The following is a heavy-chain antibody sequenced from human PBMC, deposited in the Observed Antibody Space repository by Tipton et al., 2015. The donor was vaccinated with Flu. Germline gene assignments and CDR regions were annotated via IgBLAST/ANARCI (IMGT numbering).Heavy chain of an antibody. CDR2: ISPSGSTK. CDR1: GFTFSTYG. Sequence: SLRLSCAASGFTFSTYGMHWVRQAPGKGLEWVSHISPSGSTKYYADSVKGRFTISRDNAKNSLYLQMNSLRSEDTAVYYCARGFIRLCDYWGQGTLVTVSS. J-gene: IGHJ4*02. D-gene: IGHD3-16*01. V-gene: IGHV3-48*03. CDR3: ARGFIRLCDY.